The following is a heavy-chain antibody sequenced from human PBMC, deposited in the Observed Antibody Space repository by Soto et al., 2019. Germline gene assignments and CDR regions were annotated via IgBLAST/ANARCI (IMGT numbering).Heavy chain of an antibody. CDR2: ISAYNGNT. D-gene: IGHD2-15*01. CDR3: ERGIATGQLDP. CDR1: GYGFTSYG. Sequence: ASVKLSGKAVGYGFTSYGISWVREEPGEGLEWMGWISAYNGNTNYAQKLQGRVTMTTDTSTSTAYMELRSLRSDDTAVYYCERGIATGQLDPRGQGTLVT. V-gene: IGHV1-18*01. J-gene: IGHJ5*02.